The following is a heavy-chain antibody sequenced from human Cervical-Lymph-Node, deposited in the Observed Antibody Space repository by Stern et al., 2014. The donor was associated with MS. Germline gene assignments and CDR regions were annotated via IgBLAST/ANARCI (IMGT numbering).Heavy chain of an antibody. D-gene: IGHD3-22*01. CDR2: IYHRGST. CDR1: GGFISSSNW. Sequence: QVQPQESGPGLVKPSGTLSPTCAVSGGFISSSNWWSWVRQPPGKGLAWIGGIYHRGSTIYRPPLTRRVTIPVDKSKNQFSLKLTSVTAADTAVYYCARRLYYFDTTNSYYFDYWGQGTLVTVSS. CDR3: ARRLYYFDTTNSYYFDY. J-gene: IGHJ4*02. V-gene: IGHV4-4*02.